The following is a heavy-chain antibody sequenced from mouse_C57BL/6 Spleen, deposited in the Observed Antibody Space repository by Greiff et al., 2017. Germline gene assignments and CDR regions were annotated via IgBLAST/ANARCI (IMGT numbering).Heavy chain of an antibody. V-gene: IGHV1-26*01. CDR1: GYTFTDYY. CDR2: INPNNGGT. CDR3: ARSGSYFDY. Sequence: EVQLQQSGPELVKPGASVKISCKASGYTFTDYYMNWVKQSHGKSLEWIGDINPNNGGTSYNQKFKGKATLTVDQSSSTAYMQLNSLTSEDSAVYYCARSGSYFDYWGQGTTLTVAS. D-gene: IGHD3-2*02. J-gene: IGHJ2*01.